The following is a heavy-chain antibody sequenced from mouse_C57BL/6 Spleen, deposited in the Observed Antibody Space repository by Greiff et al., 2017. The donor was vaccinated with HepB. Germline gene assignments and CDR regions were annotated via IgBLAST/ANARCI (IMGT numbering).Heavy chain of an antibody. CDR2: IDPSDSYT. D-gene: IGHD1-1*01. V-gene: IGHV1-69*01. J-gene: IGHJ2*01. Sequence: VQLQQPGAELVMPGASVKLSCKASGYTFTSYWMHWVKQRPGQGLEWIGEIDPSDSYTNYNQKFKGKSTLTVDKSSSTAYMQISSLTSEDSAVYYCARRGNYYGSSLLDYWGQGTTLTVSS. CDR1: GYTFTSYW. CDR3: ARRGNYYGSSLLDY.